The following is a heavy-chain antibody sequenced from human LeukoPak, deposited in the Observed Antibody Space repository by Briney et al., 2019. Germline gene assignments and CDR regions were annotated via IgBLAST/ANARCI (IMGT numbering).Heavy chain of an antibody. CDR3: TRPYYYDSSDSPDY. V-gene: IGHV4-34*01. CDR1: GGSFSGYY. J-gene: IGHJ4*02. Sequence: SETLSLTCAVYGGSFSGYYWSWIRQPPGKGLEWIGEINHSGSTNYNPSLKSRVTISVDTSKNQFSLKLSSVTAADTAVYFCTRPYYYDSSDSPDYWGQGTLVTVSS. D-gene: IGHD3-22*01. CDR2: INHSGST.